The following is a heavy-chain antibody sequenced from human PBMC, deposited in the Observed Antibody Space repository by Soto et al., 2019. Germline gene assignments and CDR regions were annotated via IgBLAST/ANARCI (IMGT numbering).Heavy chain of an antibody. CDR2: ITRSGSTI. J-gene: IGHJ4*02. Sequence: HVQLVESGGGLVKPGGSLRLSCAASGFPFSDYYMNWIRQAPGKGLEWVSYITRSGSTIYYADSVKGRFTISRDNAKNSLYLQMNSLRAEDTAVYYCARESPGSGWSYSFDYWGQGTLVTVSS. CDR1: GFPFSDYY. CDR3: ARESPGSGWSYSFDY. V-gene: IGHV3-11*01. D-gene: IGHD6-19*01.